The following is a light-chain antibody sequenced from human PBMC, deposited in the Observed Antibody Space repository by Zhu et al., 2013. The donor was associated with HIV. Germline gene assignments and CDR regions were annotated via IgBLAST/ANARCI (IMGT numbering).Light chain of an antibody. CDR3: QQYNNWPFT. Sequence: IVMTQSPATLSVSPGERATFSCRASQTIASNLAWYHQKPGQAPRLLIYGASTRATGIPARFSGSGSGTEFTLTISSLQSEDFAVYYCQQYNNWPFTFGPGTTVDIK. J-gene: IGKJ3*01. CDR1: QTIASN. CDR2: GAS. V-gene: IGKV3-15*01.